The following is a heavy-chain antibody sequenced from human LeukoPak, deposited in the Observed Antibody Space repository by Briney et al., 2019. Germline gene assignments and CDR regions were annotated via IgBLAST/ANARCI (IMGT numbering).Heavy chain of an antibody. V-gene: IGHV1-69*05. CDR3: ASLSVYRGANPDLPDDD. CDR2: IIPIFGTA. J-gene: IGHJ4*02. CDR1: GGTFSSYA. Sequence: VASVKVSCKASGGTFSSYAISWVRQAPGQGLEWMGGIIPIFGTANYAQKFQGRVTITTDESTSTAYMELSSLRSEDTAVYYCASLSVYRGANPDLPDDDWGQGTLVTVSS. D-gene: IGHD5-18*01.